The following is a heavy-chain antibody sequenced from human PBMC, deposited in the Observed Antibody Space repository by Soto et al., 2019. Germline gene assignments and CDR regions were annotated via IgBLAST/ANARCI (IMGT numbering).Heavy chain of an antibody. Sequence: QVQLVQSGAEVKKPGSSVKVSCKASGGTFSSYAISWVRQAPGQGLEWMGGIIPIFGTANYAQKFQGRVTITXXEXTXXAYMELSSLRSEDTAVYYCARDPEGSGGGGGGMDVWGQGTTVTVSS. CDR1: GGTFSSYA. J-gene: IGHJ6*02. CDR3: ARDPEGSGGGGGGMDV. D-gene: IGHD6-19*01. V-gene: IGHV1-69*05. CDR2: IIPIFGTA.